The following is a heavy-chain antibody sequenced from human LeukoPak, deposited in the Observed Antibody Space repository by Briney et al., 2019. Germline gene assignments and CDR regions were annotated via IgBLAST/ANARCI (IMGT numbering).Heavy chain of an antibody. Sequence: KSSETLSLTCTVSGGSISSSSYYWGWIRQPPGKGLEWIGSIYYSGSTYYNPSLKSRVTISVDTSKNQFSLKLSSVTAADTAVYYCARDPLHGGYYFDYWGQGTLVTVSS. CDR2: IYYSGST. V-gene: IGHV4-39*07. CDR3: ARDPLHGGYYFDY. J-gene: IGHJ4*02. D-gene: IGHD2-15*01. CDR1: GGSISSSSYY.